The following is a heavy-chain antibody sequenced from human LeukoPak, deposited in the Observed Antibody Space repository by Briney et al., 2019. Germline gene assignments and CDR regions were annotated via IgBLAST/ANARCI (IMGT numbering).Heavy chain of an antibody. V-gene: IGHV3-23*01. J-gene: IGHJ6*02. D-gene: IGHD3-22*01. CDR1: DFTFSSHV. Sequence: GGSLRLSCAASDFTFSSHVMSWVRQAPGKGLEWVSSISEGGDFTYYEGSVKGRFTISRDNSKNTLYLQMNSLRAEDTAVYYCARGLLLPNYYYYGMDVWGQGTTVTVSS. CDR3: ARGLLLPNYYYYGMDV. CDR2: ISEGGDFT.